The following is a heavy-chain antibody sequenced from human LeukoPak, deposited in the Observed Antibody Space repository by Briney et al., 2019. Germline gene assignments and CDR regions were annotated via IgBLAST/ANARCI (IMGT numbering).Heavy chain of an antibody. V-gene: IGHV4-59*02. J-gene: IGHJ6*03. CDR1: GGSVSNYY. CDR2: IYYTET. Sequence: SETLSFTCTVSGGSVSNYYWSWIRQSPGKGLEWIGYIYYTETSYNPSLKSRVTISADTSKNQFSLKLYSVTAADTAVYYCARSSTVDAYYYYYMDVWGKGTTVTISS. CDR3: ARSSTVDAYYYYYMDV. D-gene: IGHD4-23*01.